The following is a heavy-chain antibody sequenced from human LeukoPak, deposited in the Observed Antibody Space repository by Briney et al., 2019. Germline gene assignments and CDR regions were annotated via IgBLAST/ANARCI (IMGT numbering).Heavy chain of an antibody. D-gene: IGHD2-2*02. CDR1: GYTFTAYY. CDR3: ARVRYQLLYLNWFDP. V-gene: IGHV1-69*13. CDR2: IIPIFGTA. J-gene: IGHJ5*02. Sequence: SVRVSCKASGYTFTAYYMHWVRQAPGQGLEWMGGIIPIFGTANYAQKFQGRVTITADESTSTAYMELSSLRSEDTAVYYCARVRYQLLYLNWFDPWGQGTLVTVSS.